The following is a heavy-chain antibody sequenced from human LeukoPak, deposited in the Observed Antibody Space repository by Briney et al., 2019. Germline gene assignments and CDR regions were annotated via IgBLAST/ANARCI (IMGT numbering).Heavy chain of an antibody. V-gene: IGHV4-34*01. J-gene: IGHJ5*02. CDR3: ARARVLFDP. CDR2: INHSGST. CDR1: GGSFSGYY. Sequence: SETLSLTCAVYGGSFSGYYWSWIRQPPGKGLEWIGEINHSGSTNYNPSLKSRVTISGDPSKNQFSLKLGSVAAADTAGYYCARARVLFDPWGQGTLVTVSS. D-gene: IGHD3-16*01.